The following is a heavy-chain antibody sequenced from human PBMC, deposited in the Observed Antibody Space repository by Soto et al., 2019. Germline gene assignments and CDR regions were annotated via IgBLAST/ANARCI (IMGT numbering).Heavy chain of an antibody. CDR2: ISAYNGNT. CDR3: ARMFAVVTPIDFDY. J-gene: IGHJ4*02. V-gene: IGHV1-18*01. D-gene: IGHD2-21*02. CDR1: GYTYTSYV. Sequence: ASAEVSCKASGYTYTSYVLRRVRQVPGQGLEWMGWISAYNGNTNYAQKLQGRVTMTTDTSTSTAYMELRSLRSDDTAVYYCARMFAVVTPIDFDYWGQGTLVTV.